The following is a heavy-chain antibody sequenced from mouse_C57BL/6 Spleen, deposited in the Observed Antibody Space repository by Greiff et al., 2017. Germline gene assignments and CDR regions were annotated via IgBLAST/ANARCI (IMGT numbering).Heavy chain of an antibody. CDR1: GYSITSGYY. J-gene: IGHJ1*03. D-gene: IGHD1-1*01. V-gene: IGHV3-6*01. CDR2: ISYDGSN. Sequence: EVQLQESGPGLVKPSQSLSLTCSVTGYSITSGYYWNWIRQFPGNKLEWMGYISYDGSNNYNPSLKNRIPITRDTSKNQFFLKLNSVTTEDTATYYCAREFYYYGSSPRYFDVWGTGTTVTVSS. CDR3: AREFYYYGSSPRYFDV.